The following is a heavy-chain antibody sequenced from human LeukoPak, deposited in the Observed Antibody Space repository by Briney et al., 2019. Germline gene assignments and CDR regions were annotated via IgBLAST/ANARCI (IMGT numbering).Heavy chain of an antibody. CDR2: ISYDGSNK. CDR3: AKSADGSGSTKFDP. V-gene: IGHV3-30*18. J-gene: IGHJ5*02. Sequence: PGASLRLSCAASGFTFSSYGMHWVRQSPGKGLEWVAVISYDGSNKYYADSVKGRFTISRDNSKNTLHLQMNSLRAEDTAVYYCAKSADGSGSTKFDPWGQGTLVAVSS. CDR1: GFTFSSYG. D-gene: IGHD3-10*01.